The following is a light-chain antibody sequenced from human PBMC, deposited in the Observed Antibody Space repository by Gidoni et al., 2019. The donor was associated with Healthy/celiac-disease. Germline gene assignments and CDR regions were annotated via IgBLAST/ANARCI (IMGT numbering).Light chain of an antibody. J-gene: IGLJ1*01. CDR2: EVS. Sequence: QSALTQPASVSGSPGQSITISCTGTSSDVGGYNYVSWYQQHPGNAPKLMIYEVSNRPSGVPDRFSGSKSGNTASLTISGLQAEDEADYYCSSYTSSSTYVFGTGTKVTVL. CDR1: SSDVGGYNY. CDR3: SSYTSSSTYV. V-gene: IGLV2-14*01.